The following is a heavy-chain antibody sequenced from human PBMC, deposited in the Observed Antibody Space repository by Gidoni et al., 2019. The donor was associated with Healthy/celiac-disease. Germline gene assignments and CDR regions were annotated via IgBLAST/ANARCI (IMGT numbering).Heavy chain of an antibody. V-gene: IGHV3-11*01. Sequence: QVQLVESGGGLVKPGGSLRLSCAASGFTFSDYYMSWIRQAPGKGLEWVSYISSSGSTIYYADSVKGRFTISRDNAKNSLYLQMNSLRAEDTAVYYCARDGLPSSGIAAWGYYYGMDVWGQGTTVTVSS. CDR1: GFTFSDYY. CDR2: ISSSGSTI. J-gene: IGHJ6*02. CDR3: ARDGLPSSGIAAWGYYYGMDV. D-gene: IGHD6-13*01.